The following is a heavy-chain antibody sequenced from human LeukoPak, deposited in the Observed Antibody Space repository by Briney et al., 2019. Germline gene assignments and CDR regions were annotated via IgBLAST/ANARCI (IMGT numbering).Heavy chain of an antibody. Sequence: GGSLRLSCAASAFTFSSYWMSWVRQAPGKGLEWVANIKQDGSEKYYVDSVKGRFTISRDNAKNSLYLQMNSLRAEDTAVYYCARVGGYCSSTSCYAGRDYWGQGTLVTVSS. CDR1: AFTFSSYW. CDR3: ARVGGYCSSTSCYAGRDY. J-gene: IGHJ4*02. D-gene: IGHD2-2*01. CDR2: IKQDGSEK. V-gene: IGHV3-7*01.